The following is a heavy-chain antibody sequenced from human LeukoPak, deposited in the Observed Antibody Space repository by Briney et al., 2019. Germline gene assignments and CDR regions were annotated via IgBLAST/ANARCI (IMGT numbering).Heavy chain of an antibody. CDR1: GFTFSSYA. CDR2: IKSKTDGGTT. CDR3: TTGSITMVRPMVDV. D-gene: IGHD3-10*01. V-gene: IGHV3-15*01. J-gene: IGHJ6*04. Sequence: GGSLRLSCAASGFTFSSYAMSWVRQAPGKGLEWVGRIKSKTDGGTTDYAAPVKGRFTISRDDSKNTLYLQMNSLKTEDTAVYYCTTGSITMVRPMVDVWGKGTTVTVSS.